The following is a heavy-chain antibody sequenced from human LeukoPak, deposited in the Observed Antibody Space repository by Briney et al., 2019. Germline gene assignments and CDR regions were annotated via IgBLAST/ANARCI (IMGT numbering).Heavy chain of an antibody. CDR2: INPNSGGT. Sequence: ASVKVSCKASGYTFTGYYMHWVRQAPGQGLEWMGWINPNSGGTNYAQKFQGWVTMTRDTSISTAYMDLSRLTSDDTAVYYCAREEQQLEQNFDYWGQGTLVTVSS. J-gene: IGHJ4*02. CDR1: GYTFTGYY. CDR3: AREEQQLEQNFDY. D-gene: IGHD6-13*01. V-gene: IGHV1-2*04.